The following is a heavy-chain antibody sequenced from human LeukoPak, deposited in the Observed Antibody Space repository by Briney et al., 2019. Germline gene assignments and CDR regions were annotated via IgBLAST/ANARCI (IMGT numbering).Heavy chain of an antibody. J-gene: IGHJ5*02. D-gene: IGHD3-10*01. Sequence: ASVKVSCKASGYTFTSYGISWVRQAPGQGLEWMGWISAYNGNTNYAQKLQGRVTMTTDTSTSTAYMELRSLISDDTAVYYCARVTSVGGSGCYYNWFDPWGQGTLVTVPS. CDR3: ARVTSVGGSGCYYNWFDP. CDR1: GYTFTSYG. CDR2: ISAYNGNT. V-gene: IGHV1-18*01.